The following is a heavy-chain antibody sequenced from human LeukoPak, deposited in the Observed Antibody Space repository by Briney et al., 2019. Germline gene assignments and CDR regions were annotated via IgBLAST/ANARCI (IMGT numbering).Heavy chain of an antibody. Sequence: GGSLRLSCAASGFTVSSNYMSWVRQAPGKGLEWVSVIYSGGSTYYADSVEGRFTISRDNSKNTLYLQMNSLRAEDTAVYYCARWRSSSWSDYFDYWGQGTLVTVSS. CDR2: IYSGGST. CDR3: ARWRSSSWSDYFDY. D-gene: IGHD6-13*01. J-gene: IGHJ4*02. CDR1: GFTVSSNY. V-gene: IGHV3-53*01.